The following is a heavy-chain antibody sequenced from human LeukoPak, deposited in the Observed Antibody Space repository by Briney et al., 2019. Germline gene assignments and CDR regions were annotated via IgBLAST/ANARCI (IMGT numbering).Heavy chain of an antibody. J-gene: IGHJ4*02. CDR2: IRDSDSST. V-gene: IGHV3-23*01. D-gene: IGHD1-26*01. CDR3: AKYGPQDSGSSHFDY. Sequence: GGALRLSCAASGFTFSSYAMSWVRQAPGKGLEWVSAIRDSDSSTHYADSVKGRFTTSRDNSKNTLFLQMNSLRAEDTAIYYCAKYGPQDSGSSHFDYWGQGALVTVSS. CDR1: GFTFSSYA.